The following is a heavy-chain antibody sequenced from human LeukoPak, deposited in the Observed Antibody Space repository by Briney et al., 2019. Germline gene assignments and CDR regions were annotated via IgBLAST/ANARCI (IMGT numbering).Heavy chain of an antibody. V-gene: IGHV3-23*01. CDR2: ISGTGGAT. D-gene: IGHD2-21*01. J-gene: IGHJ5*01. CDR1: GCSFGNYA. Sequence: GGSLRLSCVASGCSFGNYAMSWVRQAPGKGLQWVSQISGTGGATWYAGFARDRFTISRDNSKKTLYLQMSGLRVEDTAMYYCVNAPRDTYGTNWFVSWGQGTLLNVSS. CDR3: VNAPRDTYGTNWFVS.